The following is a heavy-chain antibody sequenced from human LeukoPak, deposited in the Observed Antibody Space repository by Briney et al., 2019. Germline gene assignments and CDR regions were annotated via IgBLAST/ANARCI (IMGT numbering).Heavy chain of an antibody. D-gene: IGHD3-22*01. CDR2: ISGSGGST. CDR3: AKVRFGWYYYDADY. J-gene: IGHJ4*02. CDR1: GFNFSSYA. V-gene: IGHV3-23*01. Sequence: PEGSLRLSCAASGFNFSSYAMSWVRQAPGKGLEWVSAISGSGGSTYYADSVKGRFTISRDNSKNTLYLQMHSLRAEDTAVYYCAKVRFGWYYYDADYWGQGTLVTVSS.